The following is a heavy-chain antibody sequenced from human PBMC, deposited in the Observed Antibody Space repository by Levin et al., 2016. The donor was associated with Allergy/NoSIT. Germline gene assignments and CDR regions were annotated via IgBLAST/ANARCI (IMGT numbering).Heavy chain of an antibody. D-gene: IGHD1-1*01. Sequence: GESLKISCAASGFTFSSYAMSWVRQAPGKGLEWVSAISGSGGSTYYADSVKGRFTISRDNSKNTLYLQMNSLRAEDTAVYYCATSPLNLQRLYYYGMDVWGQGTTVTVSS. CDR3: ATSPLNLQRLYYYGMDV. J-gene: IGHJ6*02. CDR1: GFTFSSYA. V-gene: IGHV3-23*01. CDR2: ISGSGGST.